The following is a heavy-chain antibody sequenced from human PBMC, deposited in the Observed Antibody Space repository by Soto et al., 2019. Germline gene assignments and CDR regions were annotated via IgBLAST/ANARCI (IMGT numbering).Heavy chain of an antibody. CDR1: GYTITIYA. CDR3: ARSSEDIVVVVAATSQAFDI. V-gene: IGHV1-3*01. J-gene: IGHJ3*02. D-gene: IGHD2-15*01. CDR2: INAGNGNT. Sequence: ASVKVSCKASGYTITIYAMHWGSQTPGQRLEWMGWINAGNGNTKYSQKFQGRVTITRDTSASTAYMELSSLRSEDTAVYYCARSSEDIVVVVAATSQAFDIWGQGTMVTVSS.